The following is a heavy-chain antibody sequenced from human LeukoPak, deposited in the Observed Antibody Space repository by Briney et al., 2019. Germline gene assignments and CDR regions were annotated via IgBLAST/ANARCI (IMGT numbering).Heavy chain of an antibody. CDR3: ARLRGKLELQFDY. CDR1: GGSISSSSYY. J-gene: IGHJ4*02. V-gene: IGHV4-39*01. D-gene: IGHD1-7*01. CDR2: IYYSGNT. Sequence: SSGTLSLTCAVSGGSISSSSYYWGWIRQPPGKGLEWIGTIYYSGNTYYNPSLKSRVTISVDTSKNQSSMRLSSVTAADTAVYFCARLRGKLELQFDYWGQGTLVTVSS.